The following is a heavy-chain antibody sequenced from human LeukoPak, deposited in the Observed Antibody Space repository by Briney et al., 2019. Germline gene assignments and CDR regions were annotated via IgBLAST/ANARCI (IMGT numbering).Heavy chain of an antibody. CDR1: GFTFSSYS. J-gene: IGHJ3*02. CDR3: ARNYGFAFDI. Sequence: TGGSLRLSCAASGFTFSSYSMNWVRQAPGKGLEWVSSISSSSSYIYYADSVKGRFTISRDNAKNSPYLQMNSLRAEDTAVYYCARNYGFAFDIWGQGTMVTVSS. V-gene: IGHV3-21*01. CDR2: ISSSSSYI. D-gene: IGHD3-10*01.